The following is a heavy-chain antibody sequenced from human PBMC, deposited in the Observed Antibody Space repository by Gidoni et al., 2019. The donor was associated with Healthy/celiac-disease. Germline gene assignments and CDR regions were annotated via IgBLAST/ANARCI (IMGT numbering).Heavy chain of an antibody. D-gene: IGHD3-3*01. J-gene: IGHJ6*02. CDR2: VNSDGSST. V-gene: IGHV3-74*01. CDR3: AREGGHYDFWSGYNYYYYGMDV. Sequence: EVELVESGGGLVQPGGSLRLSCAASGFTFSSYWMHWVRPAPGKGLVWVSRVNSDGSSTSYAESVKGRFTISRDNAKNTLYLQMNSLRAEDTAVYYCAREGGHYDFWSGYNYYYYGMDVWGQGTTVTVSS. CDR1: GFTFSSYW.